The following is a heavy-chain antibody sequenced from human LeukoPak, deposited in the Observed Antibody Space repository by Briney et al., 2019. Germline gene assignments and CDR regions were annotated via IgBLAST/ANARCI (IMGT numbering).Heavy chain of an antibody. CDR1: GSTFTNFA. Sequence: GGSLRLSCAASGSTFTNFAMSWVRKAPGKGLESVATISDSDDSTYYADSVMGRFTISRDKSKNTLYLEMTSLRAEDTAIYYCAKSLRGYGGYDYWGQGTQVTVSS. V-gene: IGHV3-23*01. CDR3: AKSLRGYGGYDY. D-gene: IGHD4/OR15-4a*01. J-gene: IGHJ4*02. CDR2: ISDSDDST.